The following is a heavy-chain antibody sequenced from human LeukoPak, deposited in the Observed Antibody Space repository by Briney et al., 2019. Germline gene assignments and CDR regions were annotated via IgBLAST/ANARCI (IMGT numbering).Heavy chain of an antibody. CDR2: INWNGGST. D-gene: IGHD3-10*01. CDR1: GFTFDDYG. CDR3: ARRFGDSGSYTGYDY. V-gene: IGHV3-20*04. J-gene: IGHJ4*02. Sequence: GGSLRLSCAASGFTFDDYGMSWVRQAPGEGLEWVSGINWNGGSTGYADSVKGRFTISRDNAKNSLYLQMNSLRAEDTALYYCARRFGDSGSYTGYDYWGQGTLVTVSS.